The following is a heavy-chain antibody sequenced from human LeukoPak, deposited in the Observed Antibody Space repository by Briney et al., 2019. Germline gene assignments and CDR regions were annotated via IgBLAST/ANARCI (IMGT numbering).Heavy chain of an antibody. CDR1: GFTFNNYA. CDR2: ISASGGTT. V-gene: IGHV3-23*01. D-gene: IGHD2-2*01. CDR3: AKEPREYCSSTSCPNWFDS. J-gene: IGHJ5*01. Sequence: PGGSLRLSCAASGFTFNNYAMSWVRQAPGKGLEWVSAISASGGTTYYADYVKGRFTISRDNSENTLFLQMNSLRAEDTAVYYCAKEPREYCSSTSCPNWFDSWGQGTLVTVSS.